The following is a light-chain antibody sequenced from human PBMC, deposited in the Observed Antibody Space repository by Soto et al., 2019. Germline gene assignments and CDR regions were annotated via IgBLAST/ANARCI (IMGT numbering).Light chain of an antibody. Sequence: QSVLTQPASVSGSPGESITISCTGTSSDVGGYNYVSWYQQPPGKAPKLMIYEVSNRPSGVSNRFSGSKSGNTASLTISGLHAEDEADYYCSSYTSSSTVVFGGGTKLTVL. CDR3: SSYTSSSTVV. CDR1: SSDVGGYNY. V-gene: IGLV2-14*01. CDR2: EVS. J-gene: IGLJ2*01.